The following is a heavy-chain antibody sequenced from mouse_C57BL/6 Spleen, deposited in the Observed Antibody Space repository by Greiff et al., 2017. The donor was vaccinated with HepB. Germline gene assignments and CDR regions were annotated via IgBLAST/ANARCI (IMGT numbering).Heavy chain of an antibody. CDR2: INPNYGST. Sequence: EVQLMESGPELVKPGASVKISCKASGYSFTDYTMNWVKQSNGTSLEWIGVINPNYGSTSYNQKFKGTATLTVDQSSSTAYMQLNSLTSEDSAVYDWAKGGPGWYFDVWGTGTTVTVSS. J-gene: IGHJ1*03. CDR1: GYSFTDYT. CDR3: AKGGPGWYFDV. V-gene: IGHV1-39*01.